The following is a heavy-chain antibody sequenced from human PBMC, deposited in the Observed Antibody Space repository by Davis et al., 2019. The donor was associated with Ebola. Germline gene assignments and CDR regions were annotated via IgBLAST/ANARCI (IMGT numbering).Heavy chain of an antibody. Sequence: PGGSLRLSCAASGFTFSSYWMHWVRQAPGKGLVWVSRINSDGSSTSYADSVKGRFTISRDNAKNTLYLQMNSLRAEDTAVYYCARDDFWSGYRDASGYWGQGTLVTVSS. V-gene: IGHV3-74*01. CDR3: ARDDFWSGYRDASGY. D-gene: IGHD3-3*01. CDR2: INSDGSST. CDR1: GFTFSSYW. J-gene: IGHJ4*02.